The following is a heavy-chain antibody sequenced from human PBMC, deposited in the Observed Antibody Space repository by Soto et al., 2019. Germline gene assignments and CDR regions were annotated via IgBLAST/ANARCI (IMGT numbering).Heavy chain of an antibody. CDR3: VKGGNRGSGIDY. V-gene: IGHV3-43*01. Sequence: DLEQSGGVVVQPGGSLRLSCAASGFTFDDYPMHWVRQVPGKGLEWVSHISWDGVKTYYADSLRGRFTISRDNSKNSLYLEMRSLTTDDTAFYYCVKGGNRGSGIDYWGQGSLLTVSS. D-gene: IGHD3-10*01. CDR2: ISWDGVKT. CDR1: GFTFDDYP. J-gene: IGHJ4*02.